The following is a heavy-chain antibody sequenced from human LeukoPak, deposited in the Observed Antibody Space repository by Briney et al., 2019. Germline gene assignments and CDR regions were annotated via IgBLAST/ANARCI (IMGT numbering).Heavy chain of an antibody. CDR1: GFTFXTYG. J-gene: IGHJ6*02. V-gene: IGHV3-30*18. D-gene: IGHD6-6*01. CDR3: AKVHSSSYYYGMDV. CDR2: ISDDGSNT. Sequence: SLXLXXAXSGFTFXTYGMRWVRQAPGKGLDWVAVISDDGSNTYYADSVKGRFTISRDNSKNTLYLQMNSLRAEDTAVYYCAKVHSSSYYYGMDVWGQGTTVTVSS.